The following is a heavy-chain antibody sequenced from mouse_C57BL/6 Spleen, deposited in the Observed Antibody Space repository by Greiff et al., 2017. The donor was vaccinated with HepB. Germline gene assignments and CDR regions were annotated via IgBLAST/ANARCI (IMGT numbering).Heavy chain of an antibody. CDR2: IYPGDGDT. Sequence: QVQLQQSGPELVKPGASVKISCKASGYAFSSSWMNWVKQRPGKGLEWIGRIYPGDGDTNYNGKFKGKATLTADKSSSTAYMQLSSLTSEDSAVYFCTRVGGVVATRAMDYWGQGTSVTVSS. J-gene: IGHJ4*01. D-gene: IGHD1-1*01. CDR3: TRVGGVVATRAMDY. CDR1: GYAFSSSW. V-gene: IGHV1-82*01.